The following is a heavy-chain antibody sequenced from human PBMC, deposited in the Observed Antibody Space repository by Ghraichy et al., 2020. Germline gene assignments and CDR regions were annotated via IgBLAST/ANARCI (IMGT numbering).Heavy chain of an antibody. Sequence: SETLSLTCAVYGGSFSGYYWSWIRQPPGKGLEWIGEINHSGSTNYNPSLKSRVTISVDTSKNQFSLKLSSVTAADTAVYYCARRTQKLDYWGQGTLVTVSS. J-gene: IGHJ4*02. CDR2: INHSGST. CDR3: ARRTQKLDY. CDR1: GGSFSGYY. V-gene: IGHV4-34*01. D-gene: IGHD1-14*01.